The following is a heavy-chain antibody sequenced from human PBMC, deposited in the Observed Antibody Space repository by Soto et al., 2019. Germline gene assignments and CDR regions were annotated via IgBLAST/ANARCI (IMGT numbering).Heavy chain of an antibody. V-gene: IGHV1-18*01. CDR2: ISAYNGNT. D-gene: IGHD2-2*01. CDR1: GYTFTSYG. CDR3: ARDVYCSSTSCYEVRRWFDP. J-gene: IGHJ5*02. Sequence: ASVKVSCKASGYTFTSYGISWVRQAPGQGLEWMGWISAYNGNTNYAQKLQGRVTMTTDTSTSTAYMELRSLRSDDTAVYYCARDVYCSSTSCYEVRRWFDPWGQGTLVTVSS.